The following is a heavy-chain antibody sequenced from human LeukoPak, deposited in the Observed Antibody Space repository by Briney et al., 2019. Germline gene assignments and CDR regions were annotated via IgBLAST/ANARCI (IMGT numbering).Heavy chain of an antibody. CDR3: ASFFGGTAGFN. V-gene: IGHV4-34*01. J-gene: IGHJ4*02. CDR2: INHSGST. D-gene: IGHD1-1*01. Sequence: SETLSLTCAVYGGSFSGYYWSWIRQPPGKGLEWTGEINHSGSTNYNPSLKSRVTISVDTSKNQFSLKLSSVTAADTAVYYCASFFGGTAGFNWGQGTLATVSS. CDR1: GGSFSGYY.